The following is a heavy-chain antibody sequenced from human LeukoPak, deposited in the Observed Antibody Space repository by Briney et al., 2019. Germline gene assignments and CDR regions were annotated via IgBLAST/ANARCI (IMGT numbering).Heavy chain of an antibody. V-gene: IGHV4-4*02. J-gene: IGHJ4*02. D-gene: IGHD6-19*01. CDR1: GGSISSSNW. Sequence: SGTLSLTCAGSGGSISSSNWWSWVRQPPGKGLEWIGEIYHSGSTNYNPSRKSRCTISVDKSKHQFPLKLSSVTAAHTAVYYCAREASTVAGTLGYDYWGQGTLVTVSS. CDR3: AREASTVAGTLGYDY. CDR2: IYHSGST.